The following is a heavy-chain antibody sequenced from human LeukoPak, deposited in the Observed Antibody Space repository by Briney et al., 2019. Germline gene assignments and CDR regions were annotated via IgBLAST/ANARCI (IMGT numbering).Heavy chain of an antibody. D-gene: IGHD6-6*01. CDR3: AKDGPQQLVSGY. Sequence: GGSLRLSCAASGFTFSTYAVNWVRQAPGKGLEWVSTISGSGDSTYYADSVKGRFTISRDNSKDTLYLQMSSVRAEDTAVYYCAKDGPQQLVSGYWGQGTLVTVSS. V-gene: IGHV3-23*01. CDR2: ISGSGDST. CDR1: GFTFSTYA. J-gene: IGHJ4*02.